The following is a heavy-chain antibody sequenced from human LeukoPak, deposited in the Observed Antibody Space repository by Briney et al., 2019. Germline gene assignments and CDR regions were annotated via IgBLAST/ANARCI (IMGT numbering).Heavy chain of an antibody. V-gene: IGHV5-51*01. CDR3: ARHHDILTGYYGGDY. CDR1: GYSFTSYW. J-gene: IGHJ4*02. CDR2: IYPGDSDT. Sequence: GESLKISCKGSGYSFTSYWIGWVRQMPGKGLERMGIIYPGDSDTRYSPSFQGQVTISADKSISTAYLQWSSLKASDTAMYCCARHHDILTGYYGGDYWGQGTLVTVSS. D-gene: IGHD3-9*01.